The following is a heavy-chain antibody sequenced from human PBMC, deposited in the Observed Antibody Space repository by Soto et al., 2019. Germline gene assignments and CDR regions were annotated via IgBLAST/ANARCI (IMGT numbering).Heavy chain of an antibody. CDR3: AAEIDDYADFNH. CDR1: VGTLSSYA. D-gene: IGHD4-17*01. V-gene: IGHV1-69*13. CDR2: IIPIFGTA. Sequence: SVTVSCKASVGTLSSYAISCVRQAPGQGLEWMGGIIPIFGTANYAQKFQGRVTITADESTSTAYMELSSLRSEDTAVYFCAAEIDDYADFNHWGQGTPVTVSS. J-gene: IGHJ5*02.